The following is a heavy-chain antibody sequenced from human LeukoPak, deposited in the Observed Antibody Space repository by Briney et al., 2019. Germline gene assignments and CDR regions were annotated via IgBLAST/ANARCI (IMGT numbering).Heavy chain of an antibody. CDR2: IYHSGST. Sequence: SETLSLTCSVSGGSISSYYWSWIRQPPGKGLEWIAYIYHSGSTNYNPSLKSRVTISVDTSKHQFSLKLSSGTAADPGVYYCTRAPRGVSCSSTNCHSTAGWFDSWGRGTLVTVSS. J-gene: IGHJ5*01. CDR1: GGSISSYY. V-gene: IGHV4-59*01. D-gene: IGHD2-2*01. CDR3: TRAPRGVSCSSTNCHSTAGWFDS.